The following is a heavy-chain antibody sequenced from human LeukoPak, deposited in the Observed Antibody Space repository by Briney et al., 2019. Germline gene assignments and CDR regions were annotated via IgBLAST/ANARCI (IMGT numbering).Heavy chain of an antibody. CDR2: IYHSGST. J-gene: IGHJ4*02. CDR3: ARGLEYSSNFDY. Sequence: SETLSLTCAVYGGSFSGYYWSWIRQPPGKGLEWIGYIYHSGSTYYNPSLKSRVTISVDRSKNQFSLKLSSVTAADTAVYYCARGLEYSSNFDYWGQGTLVTVSS. D-gene: IGHD6-6*01. V-gene: IGHV4-34*01. CDR1: GGSFSGYY.